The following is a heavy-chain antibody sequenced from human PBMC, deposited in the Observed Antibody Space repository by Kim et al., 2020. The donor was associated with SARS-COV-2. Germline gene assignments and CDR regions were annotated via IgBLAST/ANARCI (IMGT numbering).Heavy chain of an antibody. CDR1: GFTFDDYA. Sequence: GGSLRLSCAASGFTFDDYAMHWVRQAPGKGLEWVSGISWNSGSIGYADSVKGRFTISRDNAKNSLYLQMNSLRAEDTALYYCAKDRGRGYFTHDAFDIWG. J-gene: IGHJ3*02. D-gene: IGHD2-8*01. V-gene: IGHV3-9*01. CDR3: AKDRGRGYFTHDAFDI. CDR2: ISWNSGSI.